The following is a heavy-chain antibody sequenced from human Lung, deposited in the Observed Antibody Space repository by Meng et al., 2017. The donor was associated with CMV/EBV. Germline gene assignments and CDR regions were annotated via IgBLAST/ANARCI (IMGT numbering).Heavy chain of an antibody. D-gene: IGHD3-3*01. CDR3: ARECYDFWSGVAPHGYYYYGMDV. Sequence: ASVKVSCKASGYTFTSYGISWVRQAPGQGLEWMGWISAYNGNTNYAQKLQGRVTMTTDTSTSTAYMELRSLRSDDTAVYYCARECYDFWSGVAPHGYYYYGMDVWGQGTXVTVSS. V-gene: IGHV1-18*01. CDR2: ISAYNGNT. CDR1: GYTFTSYG. J-gene: IGHJ6*02.